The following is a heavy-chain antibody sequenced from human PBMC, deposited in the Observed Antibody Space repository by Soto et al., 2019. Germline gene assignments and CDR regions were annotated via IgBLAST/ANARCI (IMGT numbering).Heavy chain of an antibody. CDR3: AHRRMGTVMGDWFDP. CDR2: IYWDDDK. CDR1: GFSLSTSGVG. Sequence: QITLKESGPTLVKPTQTLTLTCTFSGFSLSTSGVGVGWIRQPPGKALEWLALIYWDDDKRYSPSLKSRLTITKDTSKNQVVLTMTNMDPVDTAIYYCAHRRMGTVMGDWFDPWGQGTLVTVSS. J-gene: IGHJ5*02. D-gene: IGHD4-17*01. V-gene: IGHV2-5*02.